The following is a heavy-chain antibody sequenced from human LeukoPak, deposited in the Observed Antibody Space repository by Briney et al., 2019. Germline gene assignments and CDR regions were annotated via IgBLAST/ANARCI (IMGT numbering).Heavy chain of an antibody. J-gene: IGHJ6*03. V-gene: IGHV3-7*01. CDR2: IKQDGSEK. Sequence: GGSLRLSCAASGFTFSTYWMSWVRQAPGKGLEWVANIKQDGSEKYYVDSVKGRFTISRDNAKNSLYLQMNSLRAEDTAVYYCAREGASVVPAAITYYYYYYMDVWGKGTTVTVSS. D-gene: IGHD2-2*01. CDR3: AREGASVVPAAITYYYYYYMDV. CDR1: GFTFSTYW.